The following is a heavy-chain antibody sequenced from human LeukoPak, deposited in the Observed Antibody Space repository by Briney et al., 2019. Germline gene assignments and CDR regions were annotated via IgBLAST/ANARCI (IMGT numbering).Heavy chain of an antibody. V-gene: IGHV3-21*01. CDR1: GFSFSSYS. CDR3: ARCSGVFGSSGY. Sequence: GGSLRLSCVTSGFSFSSYSMNWVRQAPGKGLEWVSTISSGTGSYIYYADSVRGRFTISRDNAKNSLYLQMNSLRAEDTAVYYCARCSGVFGSSGYWGQGTLVTVSS. CDR2: ISSGTGSYI. J-gene: IGHJ4*02. D-gene: IGHD6-6*01.